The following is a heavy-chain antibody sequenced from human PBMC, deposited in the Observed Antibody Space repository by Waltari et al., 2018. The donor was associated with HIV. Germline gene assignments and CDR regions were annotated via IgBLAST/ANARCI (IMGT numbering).Heavy chain of an antibody. Sequence: EVQVLESGGALVQPGGSLRLSCAASGFTFSNYGMSWVRPAPGKGLEWVSSIRGSGVSTYYADSVKGRFTVSRDNSKTTLYLQMNSLRAEDTAVYFCVKEHQYSHSWYSYYGMDVWGQGTTVTVSS. CDR1: GFTFSNYG. V-gene: IGHV3-23*01. J-gene: IGHJ6*02. CDR3: VKEHQYSHSWYSYYGMDV. CDR2: IRGSGVST. D-gene: IGHD6-13*01.